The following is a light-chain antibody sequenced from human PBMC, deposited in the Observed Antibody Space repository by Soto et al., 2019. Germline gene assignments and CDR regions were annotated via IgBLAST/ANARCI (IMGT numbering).Light chain of an antibody. CDR2: DAS. J-gene: IGKJ1*01. V-gene: IGKV1-5*01. CDR1: QSISSW. CDR3: QQYNSYWT. Sequence: DIQMTQSPSTLSASVGDRVTITCRASQSISSWLAWCQQKPGKAPKLLIYDASSLESGVPSRFSGSGSGTEFTLTISSLQPDYFATYYCQQYNSYWTFGQGTKVEIK.